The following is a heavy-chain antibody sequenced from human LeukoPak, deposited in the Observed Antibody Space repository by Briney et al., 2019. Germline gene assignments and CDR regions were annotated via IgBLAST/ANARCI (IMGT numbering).Heavy chain of an antibody. CDR3: ARGGGIAVAGNFDY. D-gene: IGHD6-19*01. V-gene: IGHV3-7*03. CDR1: GFTFSNHI. CDR2: MRQDGSDK. Sequence: GGSLRLSCAASGFTFSNHIISWVRQAPGKGLEWVANMRQDGSDKYYVDFVKGRFTISRDNAKNSLYLQMNSLRAEDTAVYYCARGGGIAVAGNFDYWGQGTLVTVSS. J-gene: IGHJ4*02.